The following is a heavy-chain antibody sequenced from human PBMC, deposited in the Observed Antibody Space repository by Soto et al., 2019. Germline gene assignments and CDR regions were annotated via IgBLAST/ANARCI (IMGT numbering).Heavy chain of an antibody. CDR2: ISAYSGNT. D-gene: IGHD6-13*01. CDR3: ARERVSIAATGTDWFDP. J-gene: IGHJ5*02. Sequence: ASVKVSCKASGYTLTSYGISWVRQAPGQGLEWMGWISAYSGNTNYAQKRQGRVTMTTDTSTSTAYMELRSLRSDDTSVYYCARERVSIAATGTDWFDPWGQGTLVTVS. V-gene: IGHV1-18*01. CDR1: GYTLTSYG.